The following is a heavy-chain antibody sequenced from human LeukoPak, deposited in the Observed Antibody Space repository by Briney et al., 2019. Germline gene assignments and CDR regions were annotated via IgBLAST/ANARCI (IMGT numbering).Heavy chain of an antibody. D-gene: IGHD3-22*01. J-gene: IGHJ4*02. CDR2: INPNSGGT. CDR1: GYTFTGYY. V-gene: IGHV1-2*02. CDR3: ARQAPPYDSSGYFDY. Sequence: ASVKVSCKASGYTFTGYYMHWVRQAPEQGLEWMGWINPNSGGTNYAQKFQGRVTMTRDTSISTAYMELSRLRSDDTAVYYCARQAPPYDSSGYFDYWGQGTLVTVSS.